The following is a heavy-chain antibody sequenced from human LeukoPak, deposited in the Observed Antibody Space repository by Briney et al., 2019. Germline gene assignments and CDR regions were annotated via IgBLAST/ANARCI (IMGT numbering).Heavy chain of an antibody. Sequence: SETLSLTCTASGYSISSGYYWGWIRQPPGKGLEWIGSIYHSGSTYYNPSLKSRVTISVDTSKNQFSLKLSSVTAADTAVYYCATAPQWLPDYWGQGTLVTVSS. D-gene: IGHD6-19*01. J-gene: IGHJ4*02. CDR1: GYSISSGYY. V-gene: IGHV4-38-2*02. CDR3: ATAPQWLPDY. CDR2: IYHSGST.